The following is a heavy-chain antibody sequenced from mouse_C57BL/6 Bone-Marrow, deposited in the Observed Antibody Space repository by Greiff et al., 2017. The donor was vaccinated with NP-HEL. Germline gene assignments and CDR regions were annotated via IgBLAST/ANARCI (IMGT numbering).Heavy chain of an antibody. D-gene: IGHD2-5*01. CDR2: ISSGSSTI. CDR1: GFTFSDYG. J-gene: IGHJ3*01. Sequence: DVKLVESGGGLVKPGGSLKLSCAASGFTFSDYGMHWVRQAPENGLEWVAYISSGSSTIYYADTVKGRFTISRDNAKNTLFLQMTSLRSEDTAMYYCARTLYSNSFAYWGQGTLVTVSA. V-gene: IGHV5-17*01. CDR3: ARTLYSNSFAY.